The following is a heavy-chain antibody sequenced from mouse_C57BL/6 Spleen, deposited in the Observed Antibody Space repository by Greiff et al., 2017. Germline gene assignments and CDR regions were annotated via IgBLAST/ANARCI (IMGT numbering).Heavy chain of an antibody. CDR2: IYPGDGDT. J-gene: IGHJ4*01. Sequence: QVQLQQSGAELMKPGASVKLSCKATGYTFTGYWIEWVKQRPGHGLEWIGRIYPGDGDTNYNGKFKGKATLTADKSSSTAYMQLSSLTSEDSAVYFCALAYYSNYRAMDYWGQGTSVTVSS. D-gene: IGHD2-5*01. CDR1: GYTFTGYW. CDR3: ALAYYSNYRAMDY. V-gene: IGHV1-82*01.